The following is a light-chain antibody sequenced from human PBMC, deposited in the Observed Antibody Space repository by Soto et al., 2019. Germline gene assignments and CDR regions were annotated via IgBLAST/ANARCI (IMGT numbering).Light chain of an antibody. V-gene: IGLV1-44*01. J-gene: IGLJ1*01. CDR2: SNN. Sequence: VLTQPPSASGTPGQRVTISCSGSSSNIGSNTVNWYQQLPGTAPKLLIYSNNQRPSGVPDRFSGSKSVTSASLAISGLQSEDEADYYCAAWDDSLNVYVFGTGTNVTV. CDR3: AAWDDSLNVYV. CDR1: SSNIGSNT.